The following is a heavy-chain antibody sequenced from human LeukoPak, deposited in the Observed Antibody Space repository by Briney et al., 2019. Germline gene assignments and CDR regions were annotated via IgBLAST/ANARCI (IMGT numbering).Heavy chain of an antibody. Sequence: VASVRVSCKASGYTFTSYGISWVRQAPGQGLEWMGWISAYNGNTNYAQKLQGRVTMTTDTSTSTAYMELSRLRSDDTAVYYCARAHYDFWSGYYTAEDYWGQGTLVTVSS. CDR1: GYTFTSYG. V-gene: IGHV1-18*01. CDR2: ISAYNGNT. D-gene: IGHD3-3*01. J-gene: IGHJ4*02. CDR3: ARAHYDFWSGYYTAEDY.